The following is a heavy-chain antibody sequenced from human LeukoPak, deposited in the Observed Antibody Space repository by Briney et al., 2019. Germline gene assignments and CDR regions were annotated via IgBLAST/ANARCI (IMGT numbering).Heavy chain of an antibody. J-gene: IGHJ4*02. Sequence: SETLSLTCTVSGGSISSGSYYWSWIRQPAGKGLEWIGRIYTSGSTNHNPSLKSRVTISVDTSKNQFSLKLSSVTAADTAVYYCARVEYSYYFDYWGQGTLVTVSS. D-gene: IGHD2/OR15-2a*01. V-gene: IGHV4-61*02. CDR2: IYTSGST. CDR1: GGSISSGSYY. CDR3: ARVEYSYYFDY.